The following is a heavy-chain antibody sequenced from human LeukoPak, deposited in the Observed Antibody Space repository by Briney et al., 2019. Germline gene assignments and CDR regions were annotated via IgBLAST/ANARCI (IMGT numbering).Heavy chain of an antibody. V-gene: IGHV3-30*18. CDR3: AKDRMTTVTSYYHYFGMDV. CDR1: GFTFRSYG. J-gene: IGHJ6*02. CDR2: ISYDGSNE. D-gene: IGHD4-11*01. Sequence: GGSLRLSCAASGFTFRSYGMHWVRQAPGKGLERVAIISYDGSNEYHADSVKGRFTISRDNSKNTMYLQMNSLRVEDTAVYFCAKDRMTTVTSYYHYFGMDVWGQGTTVTVSS.